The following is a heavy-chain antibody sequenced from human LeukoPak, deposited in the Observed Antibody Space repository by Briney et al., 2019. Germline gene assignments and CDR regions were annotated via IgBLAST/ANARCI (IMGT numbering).Heavy chain of an antibody. CDR3: ARGRGGGYCSSTSCYSSLHNWFDP. CDR1: GGSFSGYY. V-gene: IGHV4-34*01. D-gene: IGHD2-2*01. J-gene: IGHJ5*02. CDR2: INHSGST. Sequence: PSETLPLTCAVYGGSFSGYYWGWIRQPPGKGLERIGEINHSGSTNYNPSLKSRVTISVDTSKNQFSLKLSSVTAADTAVYYCARGRGGGYCSSTSCYSSLHNWFDPWGQGTLVTVSS.